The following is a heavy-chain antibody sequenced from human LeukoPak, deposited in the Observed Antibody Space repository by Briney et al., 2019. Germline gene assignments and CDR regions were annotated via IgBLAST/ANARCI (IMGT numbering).Heavy chain of an antibody. CDR3: ARDRPSKQWLAPFDY. D-gene: IGHD6-19*01. V-gene: IGHV1-18*01. CDR1: GYTFTSYG. J-gene: IGHJ4*02. Sequence: GASVKVSCKASGYTFTSYGISWVRQAPGQGREGMGLISAYNGNTNYAQKLQGRVTMPTDTSTRPAYMELRSLRSDDPAVYYCARDRPSKQWLAPFDYWGQGTLVTVSS. CDR2: ISAYNGNT.